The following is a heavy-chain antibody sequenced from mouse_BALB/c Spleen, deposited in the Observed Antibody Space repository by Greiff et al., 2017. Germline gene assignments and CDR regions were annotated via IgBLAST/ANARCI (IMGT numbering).Heavy chain of an antibody. J-gene: IGHJ4*01. V-gene: IGHV5-4*02. CDR1: GFTFSDYY. D-gene: IGHD2-12*01. Sequence: EVNVVESGGGLVKPGGSLKLSCAASGFTFSDYYMYWVRQTPEKRLEWVATISDGGSYTYYPDSVKGRFTISRDNAKNNLYLQMSSLKSEDTAMYYCARGYDYAMDYWGQGTSVTVSS. CDR2: ISDGGSYT. CDR3: ARGYDYAMDY.